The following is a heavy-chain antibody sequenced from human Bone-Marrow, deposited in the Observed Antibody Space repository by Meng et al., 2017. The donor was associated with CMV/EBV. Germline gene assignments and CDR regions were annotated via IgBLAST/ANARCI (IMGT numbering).Heavy chain of an antibody. CDR3: ARIYSSSSYGMDV. D-gene: IGHD6-6*01. J-gene: IGHJ6*02. CDR1: GYTFTSYD. CDR2: MNPNSGNT. Sequence: ASVKVSCKASGYTFTSYDINWVRQATGQGLEWMGWMNPNSGNTGYAQKFQGRVTISVDTSKNQFSLKLSSVTAADTAVYYCARIYSSSSYGMDVWGQGTTVTVSS. V-gene: IGHV1-8*01.